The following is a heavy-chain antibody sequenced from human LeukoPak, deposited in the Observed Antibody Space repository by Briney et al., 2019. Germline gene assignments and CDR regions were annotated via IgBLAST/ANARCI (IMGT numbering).Heavy chain of an antibody. CDR2: INGDSGSI. CDR1: GFTFEHFA. J-gene: IGHJ4*02. D-gene: IGHD3-10*01. V-gene: IGHV3-9*01. Sequence: PGGSLRLSCIASGFTFEHFAMHWVRQGPEKGLEWVSGINGDSGSIGYADSVKGRFTISRDTTQNSLYLQMNSLRAEDTALYYCAGERTPKHYYGSGTYDRYFDHWGQGTLVTVSS. CDR3: AGERTPKHYYGSGTYDRYFDH.